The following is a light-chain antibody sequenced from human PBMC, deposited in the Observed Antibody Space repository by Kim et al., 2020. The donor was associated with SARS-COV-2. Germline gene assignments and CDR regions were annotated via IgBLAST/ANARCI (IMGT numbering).Light chain of an antibody. Sequence: ASGKRARSPWGGNNMGSKRVHWYQQKPGQAPVLVIYYDSDRASGIPERFSGSNSGNTATLTISRVEAGDEADYYCQVWDSSSDQGVFGGGNQLTVL. J-gene: IGLJ2*01. CDR1: NMGSKR. CDR3: QVWDSSSDQGV. V-gene: IGLV3-21*04. CDR2: YDS.